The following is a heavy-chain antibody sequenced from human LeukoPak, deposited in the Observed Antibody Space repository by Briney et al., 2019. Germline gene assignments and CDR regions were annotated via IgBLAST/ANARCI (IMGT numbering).Heavy chain of an antibody. Sequence: ASVKVSCKASGYTFTGYYMHWVRQAPGQGLEWMGWINPNSGGTNYAQKFQGRVTMTRDTSISIAYMELSRLRSDDTAVYYCARRAPAIVVVPAANAWFDPWGQGTLVTVSS. D-gene: IGHD2-2*01. CDR1: GYTFTGYY. J-gene: IGHJ5*02. V-gene: IGHV1-2*02. CDR2: INPNSGGT. CDR3: ARRAPAIVVVPAANAWFDP.